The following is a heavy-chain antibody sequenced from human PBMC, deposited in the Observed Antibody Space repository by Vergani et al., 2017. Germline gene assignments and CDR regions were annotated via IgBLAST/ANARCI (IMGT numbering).Heavy chain of an antibody. Sequence: QVKLQESGPGLVKPSETLSLTCTVSGASVNSYYWSWIRQPPGKGLEWVGYVSFRGDTLYDPSVKGRMTISLNTSSNQFSLYLTSVTAADTAVYYCARSRIRYGAGSPDYWGQGTLVTVSS. J-gene: IGHJ4*02. CDR2: VSFRGDT. CDR1: GASVNSYY. CDR3: ARSRIRYGAGSPDY. V-gene: IGHV4-59*02. D-gene: IGHD3-10*01.